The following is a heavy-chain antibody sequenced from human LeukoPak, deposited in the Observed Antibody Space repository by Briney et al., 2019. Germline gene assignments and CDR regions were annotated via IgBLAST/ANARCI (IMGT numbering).Heavy chain of an antibody. CDR2: IYSGGKI. J-gene: IGHJ4*02. D-gene: IGHD3-10*01. V-gene: IGHV3-66*01. CDR1: GFTFSGNS. Sequence: GGSLRLSCAASGFTFSGNSMSWVRQAPGKGLEWVSVIYSGGKIYYADSVKGRFTISRDNSKNMLFLQMNSLRAEDTAVYYCARGRGDPHEYDYWGQGTLVSVSS. CDR3: ARGRGDPHEYDY.